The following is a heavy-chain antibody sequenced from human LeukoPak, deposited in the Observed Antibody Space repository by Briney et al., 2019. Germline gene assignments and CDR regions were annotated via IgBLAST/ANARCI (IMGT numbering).Heavy chain of an antibody. J-gene: IGHJ4*02. V-gene: IGHV1-18*01. D-gene: IGHD6-13*01. CDR2: ISAYNGNT. CDR3: ARAYSSSWPGPFFDY. CDR1: GYTFTSYG. Sequence: GASVKVSCKASGYTFTSYGISWVRQAPGQGLEWMGWISAYNGNTNYAQKLQGRVTMTTDTSTSTAYMELRSLRSDDTAVYYCARAYSSSWPGPFFDYWGQGSLVTVSS.